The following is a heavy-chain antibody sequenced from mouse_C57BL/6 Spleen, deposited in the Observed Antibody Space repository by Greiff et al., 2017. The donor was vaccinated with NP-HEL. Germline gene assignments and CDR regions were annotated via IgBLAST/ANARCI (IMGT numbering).Heavy chain of an antibody. J-gene: IGHJ4*01. CDR2: IYPRSGHT. V-gene: IGHV1-81*01. D-gene: IGHD1-1*01. CDR1: GYTFTSYG. CDR3: ARGYYGSSYEGYAMDY. Sequence: QVQLQQSGAELARPGASVKLSCKASGYTFTSYGISWVKQRTGQGLEWIGEIYPRSGHTYYNEKFKGKATLTAEKSSSTAYMELRSLTSEDSAVYFCARGYYGSSYEGYAMDYWGQGTSVTVSS.